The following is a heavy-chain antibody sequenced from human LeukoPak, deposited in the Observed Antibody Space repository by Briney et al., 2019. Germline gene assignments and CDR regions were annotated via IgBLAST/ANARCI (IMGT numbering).Heavy chain of an antibody. D-gene: IGHD6-19*01. CDR2: IYSGGNT. J-gene: IGHJ4*02. CDR1: GFTVTRNY. Sequence: GGSLRLFCAASGFTVTRNYMSWVRQAPGKGPEWVSVIYSGGNTDYADSVKGRFTISRDNSKKTLYLQMNSLRAEDMAVYYCAKGNLGQWLSGDYFDYWGQGTLVTVSS. CDR3: AKGNLGQWLSGDYFDY. V-gene: IGHV3-53*01.